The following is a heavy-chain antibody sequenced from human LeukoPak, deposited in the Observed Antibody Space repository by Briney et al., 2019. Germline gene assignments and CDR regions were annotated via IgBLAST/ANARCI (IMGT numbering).Heavy chain of an antibody. V-gene: IGHV3-21*04. CDR2: ISSGSSAI. CDR3: AKDHGGYSSSWYLGWFDP. Sequence: GGSLRLSCEASGFTFTTYSMTWVRQAPGKGLEWVSIISSGSSAIFSADALKGRFTISRDNSKNTLYLQMNSLRAEDTAVYYCAKDHGGYSSSWYLGWFDPWGQGTLVTVSS. J-gene: IGHJ5*02. CDR1: GFTFTTYS. D-gene: IGHD6-13*01.